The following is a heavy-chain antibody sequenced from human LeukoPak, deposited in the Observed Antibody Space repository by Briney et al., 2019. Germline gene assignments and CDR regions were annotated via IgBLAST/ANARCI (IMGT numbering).Heavy chain of an antibody. D-gene: IGHD3-22*01. CDR3: ARDGAGDYDSSGYTDY. CDR2: ISGSGGST. CDR1: GFTFSSYA. Sequence: GGSLRLSCAASGFTFSSYAMSWVRQAPGKGLEWVSAISGSGGSTYYADSAKGRFTISRDNAKNSLYLQMNSLRAEDTAVYYCARDGAGDYDSSGYTDYWGQGTLVTVSS. V-gene: IGHV3-23*01. J-gene: IGHJ4*02.